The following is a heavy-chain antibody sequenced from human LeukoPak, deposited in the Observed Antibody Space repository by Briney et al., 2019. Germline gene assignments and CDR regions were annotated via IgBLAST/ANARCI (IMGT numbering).Heavy chain of an antibody. CDR1: GFTFSNYG. V-gene: IGHV3-30*02. D-gene: IGHD2-15*01. J-gene: IGHJ4*02. CDR2: IRYDESNE. CDR3: ARDGGYYFFDY. Sequence: GGSLRLSCAASGFTFSNYGMYWLRQAPGKGLEWVTFIRYDESNEYYADSVKGRFTISRDNSKNTLYLQMDSLRAEDTAIYYCARDGGYYFFDYWGQGTLVTVSS.